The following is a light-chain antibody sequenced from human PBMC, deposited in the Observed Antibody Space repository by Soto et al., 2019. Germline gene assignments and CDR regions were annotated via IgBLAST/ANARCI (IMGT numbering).Light chain of an antibody. V-gene: IGKV3-20*01. CDR1: QSVSCK. Sequence: EIVLTQSPGTLSLSPGERATLSCRASQSVSCKLAWYQQKPGQAPRLLIYGASSRATGIPDRFSGSGSGTDFTLTISRLEPEDFAVYYCQQYGGSPRTFGQGTKVDIK. CDR3: QQYGGSPRT. J-gene: IGKJ1*01. CDR2: GAS.